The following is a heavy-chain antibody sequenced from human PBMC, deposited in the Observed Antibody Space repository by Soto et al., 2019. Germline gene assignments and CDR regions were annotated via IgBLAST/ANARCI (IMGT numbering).Heavy chain of an antibody. CDR2: IYYSGST. CDR1: GGSISSYY. V-gene: IGHV4-59*01. CDR3: ARAMRGSYLRYFDY. D-gene: IGHD1-26*01. J-gene: IGHJ4*02. Sequence: QVQLQESGPGLVKPSETLSLTCTVSGGSISSYYWSWIRQPPGKGLEWIGYIYYSGSTNYNPSLKSRVTISVDTSKNQFSLKLSSVTAADTAVYYCARAMRGSYLRYFDYWGQGTQVTVSS.